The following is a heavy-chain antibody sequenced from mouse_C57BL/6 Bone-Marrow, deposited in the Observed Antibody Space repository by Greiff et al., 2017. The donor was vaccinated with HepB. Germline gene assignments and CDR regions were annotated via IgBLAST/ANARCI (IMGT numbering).Heavy chain of an antibody. D-gene: IGHD1-1*01. CDR3: ASYYGPNY. V-gene: IGHV1-82*01. Sequence: VQLKQSGPELVKPGASVKISCKASGYAFSSSWMNWVKQRPGKGLEWIGRIYPGDGDTNYNGKFKGKATLTADKSSSTAYMQLSSLTSEDSAVYFCASYYGPNYWGQGTTLTVSS. CDR2: IYPGDGDT. J-gene: IGHJ2*01. CDR1: GYAFSSSW.